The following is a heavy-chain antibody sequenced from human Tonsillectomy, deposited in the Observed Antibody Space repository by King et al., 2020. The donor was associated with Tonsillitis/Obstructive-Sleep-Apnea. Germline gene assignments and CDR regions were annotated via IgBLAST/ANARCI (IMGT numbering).Heavy chain of an antibody. V-gene: IGHV1-69*01. CDR2: LIPTLATA. J-gene: IGHJ2*01. CDR1: GGTFSSYA. D-gene: IGHD5-12*01. CDR3: GGYTRGKFDL. Sequence: VQLVESGAEVKKPGSSVKVSCKAAGGTFSSYAISWVRHPPGPGLEWRRGLIPTLATANSAQQLQGSVTITADESTSTAYMELSSLRSEDTAVYYCGGYTRGKFDLWGRGTLVTVSS.